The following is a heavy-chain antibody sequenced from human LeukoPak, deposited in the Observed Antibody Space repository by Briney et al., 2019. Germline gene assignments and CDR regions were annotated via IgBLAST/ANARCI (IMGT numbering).Heavy chain of an antibody. CDR3: TRENRPFCPFAY. D-gene: IGHD2/OR15-2a*01. CDR1: GGSIDINYW. J-gene: IGHJ4*02. CDR2: ISHSGTT. Sequence: SGTLSLTCGVSGGSIDINYWSWVRQAPGKGLEWIGEISHSGTTNYNPSLRSRVTMFLDRANNQFSLSLTSVTAADSAVYYCTRENRPFCPFAYWGQGVLVTVSS. V-gene: IGHV4-4*02.